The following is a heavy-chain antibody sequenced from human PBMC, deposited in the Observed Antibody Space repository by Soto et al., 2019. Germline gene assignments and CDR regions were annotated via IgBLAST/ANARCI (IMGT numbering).Heavy chain of an antibody. D-gene: IGHD6-13*01. Sequence: QVQLVQSGAEVKKPGSSVKVSCKHSGVTFSTYVINWVRQAPGQGLEWMGCIIPIFGTPNYAQKFQDRVTITADESTRTAYMELSSLRSEDTAVYYCALSSTSDYWGQGTLVTVSS. J-gene: IGHJ4*02. CDR3: ALSSTSDY. V-gene: IGHV1-69*01. CDR2: IIPIFGTP. CDR1: GVTFSTYV.